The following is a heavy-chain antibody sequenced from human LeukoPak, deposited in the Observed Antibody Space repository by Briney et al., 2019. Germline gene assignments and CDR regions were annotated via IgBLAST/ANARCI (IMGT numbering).Heavy chain of an antibody. CDR2: INHSGST. CDR1: GGSFSGYY. Sequence: SETLSLTCAVYGGSFSGYYWSWIRQPPGKGLEWIGEINHSGSTNYNPSLKSRVTISVDTSKNQFPLKLSSVTAADTAVYYCARLSGSGSYYSLNFDYWGQGTLVTVSS. CDR3: ARLSGSGSYYSLNFDY. D-gene: IGHD3-10*01. J-gene: IGHJ4*02. V-gene: IGHV4-34*01.